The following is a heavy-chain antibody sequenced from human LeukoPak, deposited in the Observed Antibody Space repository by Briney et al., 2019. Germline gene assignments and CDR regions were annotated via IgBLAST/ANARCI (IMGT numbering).Heavy chain of an antibody. J-gene: IGHJ4*02. Sequence: KPSETLSLTCTVSGGSISSYYWSWIRQPPGNGLEWIGYIYYSGSTNYNPSLKSRVTISVDTSKNQFSLKLSSLTAADTAVYYCARGTYGSSWQLEHFDYWGQGTLVTVSS. CDR3: ARGTYGSSWQLEHFDY. CDR1: GGSISSYY. V-gene: IGHV4-59*01. CDR2: IYYSGST. D-gene: IGHD6-13*01.